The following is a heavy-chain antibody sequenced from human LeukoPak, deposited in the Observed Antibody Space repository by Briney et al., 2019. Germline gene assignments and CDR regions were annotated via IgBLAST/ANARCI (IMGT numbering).Heavy chain of an antibody. CDR1: GFSVGSNY. CDR2: ISGSSVNT. V-gene: IGHV3-23*01. Sequence: PGGSLRLSCAASGFSVGSNYMNWVRQAPGKGLEWVSSISGSSVNTYYADSVRGRFTITRDNSKNTVYLQMNSLRPEDTAAYYCAKVSATTRDTTPADCWGQGTLVTVSS. D-gene: IGHD1-26*01. J-gene: IGHJ4*02. CDR3: AKVSATTRDTTPADC.